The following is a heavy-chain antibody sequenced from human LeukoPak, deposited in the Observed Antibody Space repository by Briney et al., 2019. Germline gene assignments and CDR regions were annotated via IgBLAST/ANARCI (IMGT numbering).Heavy chain of an antibody. V-gene: IGHV3-23*01. CDR2: ISGSGGSA. CDR3: AKDLLGDSSGSPFDY. CDR1: GFTFSSYA. J-gene: IGHJ4*02. D-gene: IGHD3-22*01. Sequence: GGSLRLSCAASGFTFSSYAMSWVRQAPGKGLEWVSAISGSGGSAYYADSVKGRFTISRDNSKNTLYLQMNSLRAEDTAVYYCAKDLLGDSSGSPFDYWGQGTLVTVSS.